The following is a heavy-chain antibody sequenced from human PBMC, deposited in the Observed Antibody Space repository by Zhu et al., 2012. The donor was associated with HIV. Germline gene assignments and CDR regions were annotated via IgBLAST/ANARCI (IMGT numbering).Heavy chain of an antibody. D-gene: IGHD6-13*01. Sequence: QVQLQESGPGLVKPSETLSLTCIVSGDSISSYYGSWIWQSPGKGLEWIGYIYSSGSTNYNPSLKSRVTMSVDTSKNQFSLKLTSVTAADTAVYYCARGGRGAAAGFDYWGQGTLVTVSS. CDR2: IYSSGST. CDR3: ARGGRGAAAGFDY. V-gene: IGHV4-4*09. J-gene: IGHJ4*02. CDR1: GDSISSYY.